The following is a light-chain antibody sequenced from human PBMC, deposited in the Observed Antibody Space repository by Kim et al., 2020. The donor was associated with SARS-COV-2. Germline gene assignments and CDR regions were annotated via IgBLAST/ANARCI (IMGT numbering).Light chain of an antibody. CDR2: HAS. V-gene: IGKV3-11*01. CDR1: QSVSSY. Sequence: LSPGEKATLSCSASQSVSSYLALYQQKPGQAPRLLIYHASNRATGIPARFSGSGSGTDFTLTINSLEPEDFAVYYCQQRSNWPLTFGGGTKVDIK. J-gene: IGKJ4*01. CDR3: QQRSNWPLT.